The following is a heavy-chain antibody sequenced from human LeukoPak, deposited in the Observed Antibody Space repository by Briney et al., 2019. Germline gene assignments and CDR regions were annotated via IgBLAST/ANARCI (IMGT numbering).Heavy chain of an antibody. V-gene: IGHV3-74*01. CDR1: GFTFRNYW. CDR3: VRDGGDYNLDY. D-gene: IGHD4-17*01. CDR2: VKGDGSFT. Sequence: GGSLRLSCAASGFTFRNYWMHWVRQAPGKGLVWVSRVKGDGSFTDYADSVKGRFTISRDNAKNMLYLQMYSLRAEDTAAYYCVRDGGDYNLDYWGQGSLVTVSS. J-gene: IGHJ4*02.